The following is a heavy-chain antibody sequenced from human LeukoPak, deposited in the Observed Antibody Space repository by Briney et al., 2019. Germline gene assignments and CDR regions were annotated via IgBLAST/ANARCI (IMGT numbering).Heavy chain of an antibody. CDR1: GFTFSDYY. V-gene: IGHV3-11*01. D-gene: IGHD6-19*01. CDR3: AKDRIAVAAYYYGMDV. CDR2: ISSSGSTI. J-gene: IGHJ6*02. Sequence: PGGSLRLSCAASGFTFSDYYMSWIRQAPGKGLEWVSYISSSGSTIYYADSVKGRFTISRDNAKNSLYLQMNSLRAEDTALYYCAKDRIAVAAYYYGMDVWGQGTTVTVSS.